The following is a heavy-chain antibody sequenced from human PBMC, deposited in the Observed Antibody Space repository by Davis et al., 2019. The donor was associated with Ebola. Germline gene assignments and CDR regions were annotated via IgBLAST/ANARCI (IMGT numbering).Heavy chain of an antibody. Sequence: ESLKISCAASGFTFSSYWMHWVRQAPGKGLEWIGEINHSGSTNYNPSLKSRVTISVDTSKNQFSLKLSSVTAADTAVYYCARHQYCSDIGGRCYLLDYWGLGTLVTVSS. D-gene: IGHD2-15*01. CDR1: GFTFSSYW. J-gene: IGHJ4*02. CDR2: INHSGST. CDR3: ARHQYCSDIGGRCYLLDY. V-gene: IGHV4-34*01.